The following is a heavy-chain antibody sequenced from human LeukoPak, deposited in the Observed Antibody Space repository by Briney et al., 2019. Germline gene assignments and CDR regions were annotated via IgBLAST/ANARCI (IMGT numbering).Heavy chain of an antibody. CDR3: ARDETLYYYYGMDV. J-gene: IGHJ6*02. CDR1: GFTFSSYG. V-gene: IGHV3-33*01. Sequence: GGSLGLSCAASGFTFSSYGMHWVRQAPGKGLEWVAVIWYDGSNKYYADSVKGRFTISRDNSKNTLYLQMNSLRAEDTAVYYCARDETLYYYYGMDVWGQGTTATVSS. CDR2: IWYDGSNK.